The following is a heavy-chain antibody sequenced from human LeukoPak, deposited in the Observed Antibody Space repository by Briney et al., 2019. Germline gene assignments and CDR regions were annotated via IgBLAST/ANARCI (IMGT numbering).Heavy chain of an antibody. Sequence: SETLSLTCTVSGGSISSGGYYWSWIRQHPGKGLEWIGYIYCSGSTYYNPSLKSRVTISVDTSKNQFSLKLSSVTAADTAVYYCARAPYGSGDYYSDYWGQGTLVTVSS. CDR3: ARAPYGSGDYYSDY. CDR1: GGSISSGGYY. D-gene: IGHD3-10*01. CDR2: IYCSGST. J-gene: IGHJ4*02. V-gene: IGHV4-31*03.